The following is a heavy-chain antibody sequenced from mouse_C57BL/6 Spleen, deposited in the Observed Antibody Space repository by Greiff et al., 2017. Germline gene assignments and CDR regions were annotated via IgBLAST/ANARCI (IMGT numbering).Heavy chain of an antibody. D-gene: IGHD1-1*01. Sequence: VKLQESGPGLVQPSQSLSITCTVSGFSLTSYGVHWVRQSPGKGLEWLGVIWRGGSTDYNAAFMSRLSITKDNSKSQVFFKMNSLQADDTAIYYGAKMATTVVALGHFDYWGQGTTLTVSS. V-gene: IGHV2-5*01. CDR1: GFSLTSYG. J-gene: IGHJ2*01. CDR3: AKMATTVVALGHFDY. CDR2: IWRGGST.